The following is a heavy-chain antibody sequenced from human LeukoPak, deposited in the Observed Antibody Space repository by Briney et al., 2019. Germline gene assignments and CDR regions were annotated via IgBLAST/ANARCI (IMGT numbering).Heavy chain of an antibody. D-gene: IGHD4-17*01. J-gene: IGHJ4*02. Sequence: ASVKVSCKASGYTFTSYGISWVRQAPGQGLEWMGWISAYNGNTNYAQKLQGRVTMTTDTSTSTAYMELRSLRSDDTAVYYCARDPLGATVTTFDYWGQGTLVTVPS. CDR1: GYTFTSYG. CDR2: ISAYNGNT. CDR3: ARDPLGATVTTFDY. V-gene: IGHV1-18*01.